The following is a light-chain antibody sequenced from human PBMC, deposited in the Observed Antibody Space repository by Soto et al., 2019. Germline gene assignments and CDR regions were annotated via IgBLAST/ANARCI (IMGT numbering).Light chain of an antibody. CDR1: SSNIGSNT. CDR2: SNN. CDR3: AAWDDSLNGVV. Sequence: QSVLTQPPSASGTPVQRVTISCSGSSSNIGSNTVNWYQQLPGTAPKLLIYSNNQRPSGVPDRFSGSKSGTSASLAISGLQSEDEADYYCAAWDDSLNGVVFGGGTKVTV. V-gene: IGLV1-44*01. J-gene: IGLJ2*01.